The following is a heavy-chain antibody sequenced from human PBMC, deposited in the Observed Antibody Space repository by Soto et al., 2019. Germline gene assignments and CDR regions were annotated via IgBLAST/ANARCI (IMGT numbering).Heavy chain of an antibody. CDR3: ARVGGRFYVDS. CDR2: IWSDGSNI. CDR1: GFSFSSYG. Sequence: QEQLVESGGGVVQPGRSLRLYCTASGFSFSSYGMHWVRQAPGKGLEWVAVIWSDGSNINYADSVKGRFTVSRDNSKNTLYLQMSSLRVEDTAVYFCARVGGRFYVDSWGQGTLVTVSS. D-gene: IGHD1-26*01. J-gene: IGHJ4*02. V-gene: IGHV3-33*01.